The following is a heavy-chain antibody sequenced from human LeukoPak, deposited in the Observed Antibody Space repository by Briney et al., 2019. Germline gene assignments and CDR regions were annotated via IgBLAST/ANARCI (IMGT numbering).Heavy chain of an antibody. Sequence: GGSLRLSCAASGFTFGSYWMSWVRQAPGKGLEWVANIKQDGSEKYYVDSVKGRFTISRDNAKNSLYLQMNSLRAEDTAVYYCARSGYYYDSRVDYWGQGTLVTVSS. V-gene: IGHV3-7*01. J-gene: IGHJ4*02. CDR1: GFTFGSYW. CDR2: IKQDGSEK. D-gene: IGHD3-22*01. CDR3: ARSGYYYDSRVDY.